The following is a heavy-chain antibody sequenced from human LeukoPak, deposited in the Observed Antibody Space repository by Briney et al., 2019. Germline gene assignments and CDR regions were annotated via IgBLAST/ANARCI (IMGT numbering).Heavy chain of an antibody. Sequence: SETLSLTCTVSGGSISSSSYYWGWIRQPPGKGLEWIGSIFYSGSTYYSPSLKSRVTISLDTSRNQFSLKLNSVTAADTAVYYCAKSNGYGLVDIWGKGTTVTISS. CDR1: GGSISSSSYY. V-gene: IGHV4-39*07. CDR3: AKSNGYGLVDI. J-gene: IGHJ6*04. CDR2: IFYSGST. D-gene: IGHD3-10*01.